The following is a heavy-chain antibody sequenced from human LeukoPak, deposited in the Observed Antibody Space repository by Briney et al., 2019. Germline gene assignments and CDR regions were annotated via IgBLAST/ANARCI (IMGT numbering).Heavy chain of an antibody. CDR1: GGSVTSTNW. J-gene: IGHJ4*02. V-gene: IGHV4-4*02. Sequence: SETLSLTCGVSGGSVTSTNWWTLVRQPPGKGLEWIGEVHLDGRTNYNPSLKSRLTMSVDLSENHVYLKLTSVTAADTAVYYCAREGGFYRPLDYSGQGTLVTVSS. CDR2: VHLDGRT. D-gene: IGHD3-3*01. CDR3: AREGGFYRPLDY.